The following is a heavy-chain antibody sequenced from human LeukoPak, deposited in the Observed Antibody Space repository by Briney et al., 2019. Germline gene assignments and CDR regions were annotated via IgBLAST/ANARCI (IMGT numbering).Heavy chain of an antibody. CDR1: GCTFTRYG. CDR3: ARSQILLGYCSSTSCYTLAGWYDY. V-gene: IGHV1-18*01. J-gene: IGHJ4*02. Sequence: GASVKASCKASGCTFTRYGISWVRQAPGQGLEWVGWIRASNGNTKYAQKLQGRVTMTTDTSTSTAYMELRSLRSDDTAVYYCARSQILLGYCSSTSCYTLAGWYDYWGQGTLVTVSS. D-gene: IGHD2-2*02. CDR2: IRASNGNT.